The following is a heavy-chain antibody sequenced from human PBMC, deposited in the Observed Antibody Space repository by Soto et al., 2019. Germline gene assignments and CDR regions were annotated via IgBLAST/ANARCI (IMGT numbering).Heavy chain of an antibody. D-gene: IGHD6-13*01. CDR1: GFTFSSYA. Sequence: AGGSLRLSCSASGFTFSSYAMHWVRQAPGKGLEYVSAISSNGGSTYYADSVKGRFTISRDNAKNSLYLQMNSLRAGDTAVYYCARASPGRGVWAAADGYYYYGMDVWGQGTTVTVSS. CDR2: ISSNGGST. J-gene: IGHJ6*02. CDR3: ARASPGRGVWAAADGYYYYGMDV. V-gene: IGHV3-64*04.